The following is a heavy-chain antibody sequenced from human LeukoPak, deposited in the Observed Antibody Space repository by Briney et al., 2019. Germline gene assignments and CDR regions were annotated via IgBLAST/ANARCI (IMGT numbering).Heavy chain of an antibody. Sequence: GGSLRLSCAASGFTFSSNEMNWVRQTPGKGLEWVSYISSSDNTIYYADSVKGRFTISRDNAKNSLYLQMNSLRAEDTAVYYCARGFSMAPWGQGTLVTVSS. CDR3: ARGFSMAP. CDR1: GFTFSSNE. V-gene: IGHV3-48*03. J-gene: IGHJ5*02. CDR2: ISSSDNTI. D-gene: IGHD2/OR15-2a*01.